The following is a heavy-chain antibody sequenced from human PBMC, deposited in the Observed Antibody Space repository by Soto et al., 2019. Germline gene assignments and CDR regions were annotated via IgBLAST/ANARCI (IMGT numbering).Heavy chain of an antibody. CDR2: ISTYNGDT. CDR3: ARPQGYDSSGFYGMDV. Sequence: ASVKVSCKASGYTFTRSGISWVRQAPGQGLEWMGWISTYNGDTNYAQTFQGRVTMTTDTSTSTVYMELRSLRADDTAVYYCARPQGYDSSGFYGMDVWGQGTTVTVSS. J-gene: IGHJ6*02. D-gene: IGHD3-22*01. CDR1: GYTFTRSG. V-gene: IGHV1-18*01.